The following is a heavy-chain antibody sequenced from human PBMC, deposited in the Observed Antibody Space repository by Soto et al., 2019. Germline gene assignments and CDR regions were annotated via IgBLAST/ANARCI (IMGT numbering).Heavy chain of an antibody. J-gene: IGHJ5*02. D-gene: IGHD2-15*01. CDR1: GYTFTSYD. CDR2: MNPNSGNT. CDR3: ARIKGDNCSGGSCYFWFDP. V-gene: IGHV1-8*01. Sequence: QVHLVQSGAEVKKPGASVKVSCKASGYTFTSYDINWVRQATGQGLEWMGWMNPNSGNTGYAQKFQGRVTMTRNTSISTAYMELSSLRSEDTAVYYCARIKGDNCSGGSCYFWFDPWGQGTLVTVSS.